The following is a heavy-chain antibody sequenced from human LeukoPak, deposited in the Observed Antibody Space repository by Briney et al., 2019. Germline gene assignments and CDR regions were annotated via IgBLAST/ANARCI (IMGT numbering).Heavy chain of an antibody. J-gene: IGHJ4*02. V-gene: IGHV3-72*01. CDR1: GFTFSDHY. D-gene: IGHD6-13*01. CDR2: TRNKANRYTT. Sequence: GGSLRLSCAASGFTFSDHYMDWVRQAPGKGLEWVGRTRNKANRYTTEYAAPVKGRFTISRDDSKNSLYLQMNSLKTEDTAVYYCGRVYSSTWYGALLDSWGQGTLVTVSS. CDR3: GRVYSSTWYGALLDS.